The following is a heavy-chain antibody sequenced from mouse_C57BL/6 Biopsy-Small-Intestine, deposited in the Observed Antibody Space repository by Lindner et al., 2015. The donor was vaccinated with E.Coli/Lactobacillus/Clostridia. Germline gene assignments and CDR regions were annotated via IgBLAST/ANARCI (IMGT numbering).Heavy chain of an antibody. CDR1: GYTFTNYW. CDR3: ARWDYSKGYFDV. Sequence: VQLQESGGEVIRPGTSVKMSCKASGYTFTNYWIGWAKQRPGHGLEWIGDIYPGGGYTNYNEKFKGKATLTADKSSSTAYMHFSSLTSEDSAIYYCARWDYSKGYFDVWGTGTTVTVSS. D-gene: IGHD2-5*01. J-gene: IGHJ1*03. CDR2: IYPGGGYT. V-gene: IGHV1-63*01.